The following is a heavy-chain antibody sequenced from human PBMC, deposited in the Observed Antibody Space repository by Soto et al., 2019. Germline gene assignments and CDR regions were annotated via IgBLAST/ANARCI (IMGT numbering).Heavy chain of an antibody. CDR1: GFTFSSYG. CDR3: AKEGYGGNFEFDY. V-gene: IGHV3-30*18. CDR2: ISYDGSNK. Sequence: VQLVESGGGVVQPGRSLRLSCAASGFTFSSYGMHWVRQAPGKGLEWVAVISYDGSNKYYADSVKGRFTISRDNSKNTLYLQMNSLRAEDTAVYYCAKEGYGGNFEFDYWGQGTLVTVSS. D-gene: IGHD4-17*01. J-gene: IGHJ4*02.